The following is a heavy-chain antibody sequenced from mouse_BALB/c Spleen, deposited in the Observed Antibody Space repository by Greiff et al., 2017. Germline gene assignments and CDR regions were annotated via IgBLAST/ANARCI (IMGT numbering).Heavy chain of an antibody. Sequence: EVQVVESGGGLVQPGGSRKLSCAASGFTFSSFGMHWVRQAPEKGLEWVAYISSGSSTIYYADTVKGRFTISRDNPKNTLFLQMTSLRSEDTAMYYCARGYYPHYYAMDYWGQGTSVTVSS. D-gene: IGHD2-3*01. CDR1: GFTFSSFG. CDR3: ARGYYPHYYAMDY. CDR2: ISSGSSTI. V-gene: IGHV5-17*02. J-gene: IGHJ4*01.